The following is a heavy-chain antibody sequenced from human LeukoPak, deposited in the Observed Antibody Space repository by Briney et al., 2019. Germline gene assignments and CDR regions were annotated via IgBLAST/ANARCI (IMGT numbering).Heavy chain of an antibody. D-gene: IGHD6-13*01. CDR1: GFTFSSYS. Sequence: GGPLRLSCAASGFTFSSYSMNWVRQAPGKGLEWVSSISSSSSYIYYADSVKGRFTISRDNAKNSLYLQMNSLRAEDTAVYYCAREGQQLGLFDYWGQGTLVTVSS. CDR2: ISSSSSYI. V-gene: IGHV3-21*01. J-gene: IGHJ4*02. CDR3: AREGQQLGLFDY.